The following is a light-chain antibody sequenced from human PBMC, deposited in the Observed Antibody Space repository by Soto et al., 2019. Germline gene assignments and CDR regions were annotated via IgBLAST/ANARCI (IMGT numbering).Light chain of an antibody. CDR2: EVT. Sequence: QSALTQPASVSGSPGQSITISCTGTSSDVGGYNYVSWYQQLPGKAPKLIIYEVTNRPSGVSNRFSGSKSGNTASLTISGLQAEDEADYYCSSYTSTSLLGGVFGTGTKLTVL. V-gene: IGLV2-14*01. J-gene: IGLJ1*01. CDR1: SSDVGGYNY. CDR3: SSYTSTSLLGGV.